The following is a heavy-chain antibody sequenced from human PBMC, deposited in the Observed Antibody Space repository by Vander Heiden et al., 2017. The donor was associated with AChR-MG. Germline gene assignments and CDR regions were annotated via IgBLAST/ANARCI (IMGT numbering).Heavy chain of an antibody. V-gene: IGHV1-69*01. CDR3: ARGPYYYDSSGYYFSAFDI. CDR1: GGTFSSYA. D-gene: IGHD3-22*01. Sequence: QVQLVQSGAEVKKPGSSVKVSCKASGGTFSSYAISWVRQAPGQGLEWMGGIIPIFGTANYAQKFQGRVTITADESTSTAYMELSSLRSEDTAVYYCARGPYYYDSSGYYFSAFDIWGQGTMVTVSS. J-gene: IGHJ3*02. CDR2: IIPIFGTA.